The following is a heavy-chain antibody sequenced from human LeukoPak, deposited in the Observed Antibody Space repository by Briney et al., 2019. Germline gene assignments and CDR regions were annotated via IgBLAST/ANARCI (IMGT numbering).Heavy chain of an antibody. Sequence: KAGGSLRLSCAASGFTFSSYAMSWVRQAPGKGLEWVSAISGSGGSTNYADSVKGRFTISRDNSKNTLYLQMNSLRAEDTAVYYCARDHHPMIIRFPSVYWGQGTLVTVSS. CDR3: ARDHHPMIIRFPSVY. D-gene: IGHD3-16*01. CDR1: GFTFSSYA. V-gene: IGHV3-23*01. CDR2: ISGSGGST. J-gene: IGHJ4*02.